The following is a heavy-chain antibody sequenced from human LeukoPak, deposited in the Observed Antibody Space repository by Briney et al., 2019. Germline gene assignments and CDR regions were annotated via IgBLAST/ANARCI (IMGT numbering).Heavy chain of an antibody. J-gene: IGHJ4*02. CDR1: GFTFSSYG. Sequence: GGSLRLSCAASGFTFSSYGMHWVRQAPGKGLEWVALIRSDGSNKYYGDSVKGRFTISRDNSKNTLYLQMNSLRPEDTAVFYCAKARIAVAVREDLDHWGQGTLVTVSS. CDR2: IRSDGSNK. D-gene: IGHD6-19*01. CDR3: AKARIAVAVREDLDH. V-gene: IGHV3-30*02.